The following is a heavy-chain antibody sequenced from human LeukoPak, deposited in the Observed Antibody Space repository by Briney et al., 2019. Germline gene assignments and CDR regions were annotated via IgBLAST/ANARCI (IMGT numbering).Heavy chain of an antibody. V-gene: IGHV3-11*01. J-gene: IGHJ5*01. Sequence: GGSLRLSCAASRLKISDYSMSWIRQSPGKGLEWVSSNNNGGGVIQYANSVKGRFTISRDNTKNSLYLQMNSLTAEDTAVYYCVVQAGLTYYDISFDSWGQGTLVTVSS. D-gene: IGHD3-9*01. CDR2: NNNGGGVI. CDR3: VVQAGLTYYDISFDS. CDR1: RLKISDYS.